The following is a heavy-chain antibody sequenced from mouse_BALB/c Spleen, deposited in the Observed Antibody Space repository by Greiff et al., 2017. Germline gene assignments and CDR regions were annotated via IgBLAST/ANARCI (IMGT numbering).Heavy chain of an antibody. CDR1: GYTFTSYY. D-gene: IGHD2-4*01. CDR3: TRYDYDAAMDY. Sequence: VQLQQSGAELVKPGASVKLSCKASGYTFTSYYMYWVKQRPGQGLEWIGEINPSNGGTNFNEKFKSKATLTVDKSSSTAYMQLSSLTSEDSAVYYCTRYDYDAAMDYWGQGTSVTVSS. J-gene: IGHJ4*01. CDR2: INPSNGGT. V-gene: IGHV1S81*02.